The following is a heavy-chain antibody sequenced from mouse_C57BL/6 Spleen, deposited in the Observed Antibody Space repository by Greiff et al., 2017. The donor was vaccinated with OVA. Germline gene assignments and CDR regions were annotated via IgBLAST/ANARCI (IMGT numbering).Heavy chain of an antibody. CDR1: GYTFTSSW. D-gene: IGHD2-12*01. V-gene: IGHV1-53*01. CDR2: INPSNGGT. J-gene: IGHJ2*01. CDR3: ARGGKDDGGDY. Sequence: VQLQQSGTELVKPGASVKLSCKASGYTFTSSWMHWVKQRPGQGLEWIGNINPSNGGTNYNEKFKSKATLTVDKSSSTAYMQLSSLTSEDSAVYYVARGGKDDGGDYWGQGTTLTVSS.